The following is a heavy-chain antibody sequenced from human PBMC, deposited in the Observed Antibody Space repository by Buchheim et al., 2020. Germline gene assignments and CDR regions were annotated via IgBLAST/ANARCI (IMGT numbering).Heavy chain of an antibody. CDR1: GGTFSSYA. CDR3: ARDHPRGAVDYYYYMDV. CDR2: IIPIFGTA. V-gene: IGHV1-69*06. J-gene: IGHJ6*03. D-gene: IGHD6-19*01. Sequence: QVQLVQSGAEVKKPGSSVKVSCKASGGTFSSYAISWVRQAPGQGLEWMGGIIPIFGTANYAQKFQGRVTITAAKSTSTAYMELSSLRSEDTAVYYCARDHPRGAVDYYYYMDVWGKGTT.